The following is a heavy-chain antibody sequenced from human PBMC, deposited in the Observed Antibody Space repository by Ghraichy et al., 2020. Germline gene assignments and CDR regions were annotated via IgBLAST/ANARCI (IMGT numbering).Heavy chain of an antibody. CDR3: ARGDVRDPFDI. J-gene: IGHJ3*02. CDR1: GGSIKRGVYS. V-gene: IGHV4-30-2*01. Sequence: SETLSLTCSVSGGSIKRGVYSCSWIRQPPGKGLEWIGYIFHSGSTYYNPSLRSRVTISIDTSKNQFSLKMNSVTAADTAVFYCARGDVRDPFDIWGQGMMVSVSS. CDR2: IFHSGST.